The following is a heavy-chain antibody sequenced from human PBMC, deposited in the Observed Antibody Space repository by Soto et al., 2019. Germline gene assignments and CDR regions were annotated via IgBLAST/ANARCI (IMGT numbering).Heavy chain of an antibody. V-gene: IGHV4-34*01. CDR1: GGSFSGYY. Sequence: PSETLSLTCAVYGGSFSGYYWSWIRQPPGKGLEWIGEINHSGSTNYNPSLKSRVTISVDTSKNQFSLKLSSVTAADTAVYYCASRYYYYVLDVWGQGTTVTVSS. J-gene: IGHJ6*02. CDR2: INHSGST. CDR3: ASRYYYYVLDV.